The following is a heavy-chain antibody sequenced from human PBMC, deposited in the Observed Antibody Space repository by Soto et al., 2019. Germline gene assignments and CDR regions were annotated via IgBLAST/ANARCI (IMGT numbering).Heavy chain of an antibody. V-gene: IGHV1-2*02. CDR3: ARIVVVPAGIPPYYYYYGMDV. D-gene: IGHD2-2*02. Sequence: ASVKVSCKASGYTFTGYYMHWVRQAPGQGLEWMGWINPNSGGTNYAQKFQGRVTMTRDTSISTAYMELSRLRSDDTAVYYCARIVVVPAGIPPYYYYYGMDVWGQGTTVTVSS. J-gene: IGHJ6*02. CDR1: GYTFTGYY. CDR2: INPNSGGT.